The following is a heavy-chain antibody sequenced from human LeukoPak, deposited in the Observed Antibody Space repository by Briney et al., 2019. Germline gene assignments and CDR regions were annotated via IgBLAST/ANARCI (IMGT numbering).Heavy chain of an antibody. J-gene: IGHJ5*02. Sequence: SETLSLTCTVSGGSISSYYWSWIRQPPGRGLEWIGYIYYSGSTNYNPSLKSRVTISVDTSKNQFSLKLSSVTAADTAVYYCARQGGLTAGVNWFDPWGQGTLVTVSS. CDR2: IYYSGST. CDR3: ARQGGLTAGVNWFDP. CDR1: GGSISSYY. D-gene: IGHD1-14*01. V-gene: IGHV4-59*08.